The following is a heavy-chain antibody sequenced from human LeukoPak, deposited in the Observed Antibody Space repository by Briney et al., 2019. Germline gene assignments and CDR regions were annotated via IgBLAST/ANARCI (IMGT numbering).Heavy chain of an antibody. V-gene: IGHV3-30-3*01. Sequence: GGSLRLSCAASGFTFSSYAMHWVRQAPGKGLKWVAVISYDGSNKYYADSVKGRFTISRDNSKNTLYLQMNSLRAEDTAVYYCARAGYCSGGSCDHNWFDPWGQGTLVTVSS. CDR2: ISYDGSNK. D-gene: IGHD2-15*01. J-gene: IGHJ5*02. CDR3: ARAGYCSGGSCDHNWFDP. CDR1: GFTFSSYA.